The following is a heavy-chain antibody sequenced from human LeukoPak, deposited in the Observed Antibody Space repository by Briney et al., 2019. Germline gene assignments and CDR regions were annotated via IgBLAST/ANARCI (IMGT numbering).Heavy chain of an antibody. Sequence: PSETLSLTCTVSGGSISSSSYYWGWIRQPPGKGLEWIGRIYYSGSTYYNPSLKSRVTISVDTSKNQFSLKLSSVTAADTAVYYCARLPGGQKGIVGATSWGQGTLVTVSS. CDR3: ARLPGGQKGIVGATS. V-gene: IGHV4-39*01. CDR2: IYYSGST. J-gene: IGHJ4*02. D-gene: IGHD1-26*01. CDR1: GGSISSSSYY.